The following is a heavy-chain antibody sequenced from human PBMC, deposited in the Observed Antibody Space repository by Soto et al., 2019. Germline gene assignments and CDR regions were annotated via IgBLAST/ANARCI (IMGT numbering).Heavy chain of an antibody. Sequence: ASVKVSCKASGYTFNRYYMHWVRQAPGPGLEWMGWISPHTGGTTYAQKFQGRVTMTRDTSVSTAFMELGRLRSDDTAVYYCARGDDYSNCEAYYYGMDVWGQGTTVTVSS. CDR2: ISPHTGGT. D-gene: IGHD4-4*01. CDR3: ARGDDYSNCEAYYYGMDV. CDR1: GYTFNRYY. V-gene: IGHV1-2*02. J-gene: IGHJ6*02.